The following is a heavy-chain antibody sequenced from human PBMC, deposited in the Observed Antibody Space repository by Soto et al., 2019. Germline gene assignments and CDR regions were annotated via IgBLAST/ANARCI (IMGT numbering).Heavy chain of an antibody. CDR1: CGSISSYY. Sequence: PSDTLSLTCTVSCGSISSYYWSWIRQPPGKGLEWIGYIYYSGSTNYNPSLKSRVTISVDTSKNQFSLKLSSVTAADTAVYYCARSPYSSGYYHAIDYWGQGTQVTVSS. D-gene: IGHD3-22*01. CDR3: ARSPYSSGYYHAIDY. CDR2: IYYSGST. V-gene: IGHV4-59*01. J-gene: IGHJ4*02.